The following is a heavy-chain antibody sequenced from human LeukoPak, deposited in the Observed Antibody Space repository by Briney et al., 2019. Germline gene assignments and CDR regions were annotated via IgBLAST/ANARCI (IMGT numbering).Heavy chain of an antibody. D-gene: IGHD3-10*01. J-gene: IGHJ4*02. CDR2: ISYDGSNK. CDR1: GFTFSSYA. V-gene: IGHV3-30-3*01. CDR3: AKDFDGSGSSFDY. Sequence: GRSLRLSCAASGFTFSSYAMHWVRQAPGKGLEWVAVISYDGSNKYYADSVKGRFTISRDNSKNTLYLQMNSLRAEDTAVYYCAKDFDGSGSSFDYWGQGTLVTVSS.